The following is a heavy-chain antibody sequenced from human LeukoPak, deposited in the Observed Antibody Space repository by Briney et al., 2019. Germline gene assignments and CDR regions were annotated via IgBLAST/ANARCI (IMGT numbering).Heavy chain of an antibody. CDR3: ARENLAAAADY. CDR1: GFTFSNAW. V-gene: IGHV3-15*05. D-gene: IGHD6-25*01. J-gene: IGHJ4*02. CDR2: IKSKTDGGTT. Sequence: GGSLRLSCAASGFTFSNAWMSWVRQAPGKGLEWVGRIKSKTDGGTTDYAAPVKGRFTISRDDSKNTLYLQMNSLRLEDTAVYYCARENLAAAADYWGQGTVVTVSS.